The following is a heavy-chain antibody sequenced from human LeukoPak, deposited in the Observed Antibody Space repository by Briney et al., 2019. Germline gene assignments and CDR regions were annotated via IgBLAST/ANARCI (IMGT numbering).Heavy chain of an antibody. CDR2: IYPGDSDT. CDR3: ARRNSSAWYPPEYHFDY. D-gene: IGHD6-19*01. J-gene: IGHJ4*02. CDR1: GYSFTTYW. Sequence: GESLKISCKGSGYSFTTYWIGWVRQMPGKGLEWMGIIYPGDSDTRYRPSFQGQVTISVDKSVSTAYLQWGSLKASDTAMYYCARRNSSAWYPPEYHFDYWGQRTLVTVSS. V-gene: IGHV5-51*01.